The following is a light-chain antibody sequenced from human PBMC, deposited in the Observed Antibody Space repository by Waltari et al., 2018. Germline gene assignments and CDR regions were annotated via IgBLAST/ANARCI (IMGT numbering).Light chain of an antibody. Sequence: EIVLTQSPAPLSLSPGEGATLSCRASQSISIYLGWYQHKPGQAPRLLINDTFNRATGIPARFTGSGSGTDFSLTISSLEPEDFAVYYCQQRVTWPLTFGGGTKVEIK. V-gene: IGKV3-11*01. CDR2: DTF. J-gene: IGKJ4*01. CDR3: QQRVTWPLT. CDR1: QSISIY.